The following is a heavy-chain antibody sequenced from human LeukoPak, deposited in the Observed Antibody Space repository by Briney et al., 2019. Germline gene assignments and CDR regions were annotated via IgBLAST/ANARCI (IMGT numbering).Heavy chain of an antibody. Sequence: PSGTLSLTCAVSGASINNDNWWSWVRQTPGKGLEWIGEIHHRGSVNYNPSLKSRVIISVDMSKNQLSLSLNSVTAADTATYYCTRNGYYVPDYWGQGTLVTVSS. CDR1: GASINNDNW. V-gene: IGHV4-4*02. J-gene: IGHJ4*02. D-gene: IGHD1-26*01. CDR3: TRNGYYVPDY. CDR2: IHHRGSV.